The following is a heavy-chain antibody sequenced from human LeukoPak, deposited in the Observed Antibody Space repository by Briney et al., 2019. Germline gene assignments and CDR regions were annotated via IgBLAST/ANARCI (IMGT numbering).Heavy chain of an antibody. CDR1: GFTFSSYT. CDR2: ISSSGSYI. D-gene: IGHD4-23*01. J-gene: IGHJ4*02. Sequence: GGSLRLSCAASGFTFSSYTMNWVRQAPGRGLEWVSSISSSGSYIYYADSVKGRFTISRDNTKNSLYLQMNSLGAEDTAVYYCARVSNYGGNFPFDYWGQGTLVTVSS. V-gene: IGHV3-21*01. CDR3: ARVSNYGGNFPFDY.